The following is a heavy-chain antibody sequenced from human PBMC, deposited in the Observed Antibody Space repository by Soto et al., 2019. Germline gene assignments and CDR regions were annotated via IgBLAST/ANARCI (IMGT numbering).Heavy chain of an antibody. D-gene: IGHD3-16*01. CDR3: ARDRVEIWLYVGIFDD. CDR2: ISNDGSKK. J-gene: IGHJ4*02. V-gene: IGHV3-30*03. Sequence: QVQVVESGGGVVQPGRSLRLSCAASGFTFSNYGMHWVRQAPGKGLEWVAAISNDGSKKNHADSVKGRFTITRDNSRNTLYLQMNSLGAEDTAVYYCARDRVEIWLYVGIFDDWGQGTMVTVS. CDR1: GFTFSNYG.